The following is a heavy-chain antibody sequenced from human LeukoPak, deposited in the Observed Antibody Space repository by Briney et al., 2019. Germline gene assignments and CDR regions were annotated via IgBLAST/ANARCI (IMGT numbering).Heavy chain of an antibody. CDR3: ARHGDDFWSGYSFP. Sequence: SETLSLTCTVSGGSISSYYWSWIRQPPGKGLEWIGSIYYSGSTYYNPSLKSRVTISVDTSKNQFSLKVRSVTAADTAVYYCARHGDDFWSGYSFPWGQGTLVTVSS. J-gene: IGHJ5*02. CDR2: IYYSGST. CDR1: GGSISSYY. V-gene: IGHV4-59*05. D-gene: IGHD3-3*01.